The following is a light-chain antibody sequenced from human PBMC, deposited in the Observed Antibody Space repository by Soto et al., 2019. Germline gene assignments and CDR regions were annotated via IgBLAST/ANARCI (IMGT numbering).Light chain of an antibody. CDR1: QSVSSY. Sequence: EIVLTHSPPTLSLSLGERATLSCRASQSVSSYLASYQQKPGQAPRLLIYAASSRATGIPDRFSGSGSGTDFTLTISRLEPEDFAVYYCQQYGSSPQTFGQGTKVDIK. CDR3: QQYGSSPQT. V-gene: IGKV3-20*01. J-gene: IGKJ1*01. CDR2: AAS.